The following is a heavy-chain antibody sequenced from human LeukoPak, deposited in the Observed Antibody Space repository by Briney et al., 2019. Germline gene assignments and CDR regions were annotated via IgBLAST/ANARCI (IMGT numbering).Heavy chain of an antibody. CDR3: ARKRAKRVGFYMDV. J-gene: IGHJ6*03. CDR1: GGSFSDYF. CDR2: INHGGGT. V-gene: IGHV4-34*01. D-gene: IGHD3-16*01. Sequence: SETLSLTCAVYGGSFSDYFWNWIRQTPGKGLEWIGEINHGGGTKYNPSLKSRVTISVDTSKNQFSLKLSSVTAADTAVYYCARKRAKRVGFYMDVWGKGTTVAVSS.